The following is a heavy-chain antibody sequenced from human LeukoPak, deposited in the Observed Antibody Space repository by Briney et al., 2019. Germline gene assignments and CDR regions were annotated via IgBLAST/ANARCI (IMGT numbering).Heavy chain of an antibody. CDR1: GGSISSYS. V-gene: IGHV4-59*01. CDR2: IYDSGRT. D-gene: IGHD2-15*01. Sequence: PSETLSLTCTVSGGSISSYSWNWIRQPPGKGLEWIAHIYDSGRTSSNPSLKSRVIISVDTPKNQFSLKLSSVTAADTAVYYCARGLLGSYAFDIWGQGTMVTVSS. CDR3: ARGLLGSYAFDI. J-gene: IGHJ3*02.